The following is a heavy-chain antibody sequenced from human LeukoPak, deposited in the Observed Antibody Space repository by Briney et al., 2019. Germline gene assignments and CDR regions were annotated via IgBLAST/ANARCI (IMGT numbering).Heavy chain of an antibody. CDR3: ASAGYSGSWYGPEKRPGYYGMDV. V-gene: IGHV3-21*01. D-gene: IGHD6-13*01. J-gene: IGHJ6*02. Sequence: GGSLRLSCAASGFTFSSYSMNWVRQAPGKGLECVSSISSSSSYIYYADSVEGRFTISRDKAKNSLYLQMNSLRAEDTAVYYCASAGYSGSWYGPEKRPGYYGMDVWGQGTTVTVSS. CDR2: ISSSSSYI. CDR1: GFTFSSYS.